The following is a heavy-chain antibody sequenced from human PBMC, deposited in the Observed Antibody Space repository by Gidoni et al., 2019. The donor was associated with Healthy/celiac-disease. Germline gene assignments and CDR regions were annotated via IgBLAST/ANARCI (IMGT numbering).Heavy chain of an antibody. D-gene: IGHD6-6*01. CDR3: ARDRGSSSGLDYYYYGMDV. J-gene: IGHJ6*02. V-gene: IGHV1-69*01. Sequence: YAQKFQGRVTITADESTSTAYMELSSLRSEDTAVYYCARDRGSSSGLDYYYYGMDVWGQGTTVTVSS.